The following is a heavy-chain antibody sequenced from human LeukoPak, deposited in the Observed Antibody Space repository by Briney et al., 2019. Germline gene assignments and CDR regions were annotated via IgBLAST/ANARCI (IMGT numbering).Heavy chain of an antibody. CDR3: ARFSSDKRRGAFDI. CDR2: ISAYNGNT. D-gene: IGHD5-12*01. V-gene: IGHV1-18*01. J-gene: IGHJ3*02. Sequence: GASVKVSCKASGYTFTSYGISLVRQAPGQGLEWMGWISAYNGNTNYAQKLQGRVTMTTDTSTSTAYMELRSLRSDDTAVYYCARFSSDKRRGAFDIWGQGTMVTVSS. CDR1: GYTFTSYG.